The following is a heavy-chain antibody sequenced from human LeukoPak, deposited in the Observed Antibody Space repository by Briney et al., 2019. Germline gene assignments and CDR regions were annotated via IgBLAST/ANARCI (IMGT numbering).Heavy chain of an antibody. Sequence: SETLSLTCTVSGGSISSSSYYWGWIRQPPGKGLEWIGSIYYSGSTYYNPSLKSRVTISVDTSKNQFSLKLSSVTAADTAVYYCARERITMVRGAYFDYWGQGTLVTVSS. CDR1: GGSISSSSYY. J-gene: IGHJ4*02. CDR2: IYYSGST. D-gene: IGHD3-10*01. V-gene: IGHV4-39*07. CDR3: ARERITMVRGAYFDY.